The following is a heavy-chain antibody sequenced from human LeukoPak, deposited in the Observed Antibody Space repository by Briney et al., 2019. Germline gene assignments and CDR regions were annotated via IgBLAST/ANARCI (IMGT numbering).Heavy chain of an antibody. CDR1: GYTFTGYY. CDR2: INPNSGGT. Sequence: ASVKVSCKASGYTFTGYYMHWVRQAPGQGLEWMGRINPNSGGTNYAQKFQGRVTMTGDTSISTAYMELSRLRSDDTAVYYCARQDSGSYYRRGETDAFDIWGQGTMVTVSS. CDR3: ARQDSGSYYRRGETDAFDI. D-gene: IGHD1-26*01. J-gene: IGHJ3*02. V-gene: IGHV1-2*06.